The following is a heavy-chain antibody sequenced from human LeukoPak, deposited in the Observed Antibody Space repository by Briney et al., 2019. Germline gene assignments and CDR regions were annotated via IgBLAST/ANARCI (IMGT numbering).Heavy chain of an antibody. D-gene: IGHD2-8*01. J-gene: IGHJ4*02. Sequence: ASVKVSCKTSGYPFSTYGVAWVRQAPGQGLEWMEWISTYNGDTQYSQKFQGRVALTRDTSTNTVHMELWSLRSDDTAVYYCARDTNNEIDYWGQGTLVIVSS. CDR3: ARDTNNEIDY. V-gene: IGHV1-18*01. CDR1: GYPFSTYG. CDR2: ISTYNGDT.